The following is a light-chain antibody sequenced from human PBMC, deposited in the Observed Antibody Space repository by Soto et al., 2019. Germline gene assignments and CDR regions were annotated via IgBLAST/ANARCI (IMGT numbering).Light chain of an antibody. J-gene: IGKJ5*01. CDR2: AAS. CDR3: QQANRFPIT. CDR1: QNINSY. V-gene: IGKV1-39*01. Sequence: DTQMTQAPSTLSASLGYRFTITCLASQNINSYLNWYQQKPGKAPNLLIYAASSLQSGVPSRFSGSGSGTHFTLTISSLQPEDFATYYCQQANRFPITFGQGTRLEIK.